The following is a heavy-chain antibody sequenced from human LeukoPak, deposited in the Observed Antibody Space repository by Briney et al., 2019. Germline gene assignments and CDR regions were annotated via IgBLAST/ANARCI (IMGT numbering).Heavy chain of an antibody. CDR1: GFTVSSNY. Sequence: GGSLRLSCAASGFTVSSNYMSWVRQAPGEGLECVSVIYSGGSTYYADSVKGRFTISRDNSKNTLYLQMNSLRAEDTAVYYCARDPDGSGSYGAFDIWGQGTMVTVSS. CDR2: IYSGGST. J-gene: IGHJ3*02. CDR3: ARDPDGSGSYGAFDI. V-gene: IGHV3-66*02. D-gene: IGHD3-10*01.